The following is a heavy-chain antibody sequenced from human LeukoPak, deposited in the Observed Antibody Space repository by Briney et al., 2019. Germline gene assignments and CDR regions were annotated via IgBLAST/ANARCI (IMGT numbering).Heavy chain of an antibody. CDR1: GYTFTTYA. Sequence: GASVKVSCKASGYTFTTYAMHWVRQAPGQRLEWMGWINAGNGNTKYSQEFQGRVTITRDTSASTAFMELSSLRSEDMAVYYCARGQKLIFKIPYNWNYEHWGQGTLVTVSS. CDR2: INAGNGNT. CDR3: ARGQKLIFKIPYNWNYEH. J-gene: IGHJ4*02. D-gene: IGHD1-7*01. V-gene: IGHV1-3*03.